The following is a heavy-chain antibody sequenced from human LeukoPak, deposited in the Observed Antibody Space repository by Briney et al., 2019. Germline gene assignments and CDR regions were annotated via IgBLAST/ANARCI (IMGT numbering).Heavy chain of an antibody. Sequence: GGSLRLSCAASGFTFSSYSMNWVRQAPGKGLEWVGRIQSKTDGGTTEYAAPVKGRFTISRDDSKTTLYLQMNSLKTEDTAVYYCATLTVRGVINIWGQGTLVTVSS. CDR3: ATLTVRGVINI. D-gene: IGHD3-10*01. J-gene: IGHJ4*02. V-gene: IGHV3-15*01. CDR2: IQSKTDGGTT. CDR1: GFTFSSYS.